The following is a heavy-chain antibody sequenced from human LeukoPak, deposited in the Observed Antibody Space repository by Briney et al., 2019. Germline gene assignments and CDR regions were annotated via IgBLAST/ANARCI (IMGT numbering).Heavy chain of an antibody. CDR3: ARVRAVAHPYYYYGMDV. Sequence: GGSLRLSCAASGFTFSSYSMNWVRQAPGKGLEWVSYISSSSSTIYYADSVKGRFTISRDNAKNSLYLQMNSLRAEDTAVYYCARVRAVAHPYYYYGMDVWGQGTTVTVSS. J-gene: IGHJ6*02. CDR2: ISSSSSTI. D-gene: IGHD6-19*01. CDR1: GFTFSSYS. V-gene: IGHV3-48*04.